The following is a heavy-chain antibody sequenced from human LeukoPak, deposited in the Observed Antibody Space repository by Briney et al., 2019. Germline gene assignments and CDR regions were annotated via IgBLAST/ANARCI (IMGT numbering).Heavy chain of an antibody. Sequence: SETLSLTCAVYGGSFSGYYWSWIRQPPGKGLEWIGEINHSGSTNYNPSLKSRVTISVDTSKNQFSLKLSSVTAADTAVYYCARDNWSGIAFYFDYWGQGTLVTVSS. D-gene: IGHD6-13*01. CDR2: INHSGST. J-gene: IGHJ4*02. V-gene: IGHV4-34*01. CDR3: ARDNWSGIAFYFDY. CDR1: GGSFSGYY.